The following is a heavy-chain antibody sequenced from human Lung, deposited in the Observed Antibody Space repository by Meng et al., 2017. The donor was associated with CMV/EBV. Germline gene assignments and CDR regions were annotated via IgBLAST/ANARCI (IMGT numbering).Heavy chain of an antibody. Sequence: QVQLRESGPALVKPPGTLSLTCAVSGDSITNHNWWAWVRQPPGKGLEWIGEIPHRGSSAYNPSLKSRVSMSIDKSKNQFSLKLTSVTAADTAVYHCLRRSGGSVWGQGTLVTVSS. D-gene: IGHD3-10*01. J-gene: IGHJ1*01. CDR1: GDSITNHNW. CDR3: LRRSGGSV. V-gene: IGHV4-4*03. CDR2: IPHRGSS.